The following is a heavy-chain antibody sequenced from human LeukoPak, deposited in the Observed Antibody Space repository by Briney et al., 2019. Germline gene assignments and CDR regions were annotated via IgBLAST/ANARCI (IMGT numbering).Heavy chain of an antibody. CDR3: AAIGCCSSTSCPFDY. D-gene: IGHD2-2*01. Sequence: SETLSLTCTVSGGSISSYYWSWIRQPPGKGLEWIGYIYYSGSTNYNPSLKSRVTISVDTSKNQFSLKLSSVTAADTAVYYCAAIGCCSSTSCPFDYWGQGTLVTVSS. CDR2: IYYSGST. V-gene: IGHV4-59*01. J-gene: IGHJ4*02. CDR1: GGSISSYY.